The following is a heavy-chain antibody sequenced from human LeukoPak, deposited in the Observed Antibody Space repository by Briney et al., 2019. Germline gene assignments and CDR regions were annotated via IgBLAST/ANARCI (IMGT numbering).Heavy chain of an antibody. CDR2: ISGSGGST. CDR3: AKAGGDGYNFDY. D-gene: IGHD5-24*01. Sequence: PGGSLRLSCAASGFTFSSYWMHWVRQAPGKGLVWVSAISGSGGSTYYADSVKGRFTISRDNSKNTLYLQMNSLRAEDTAVYYCAKAGGDGYNFDYWGQGTLVTVSS. V-gene: IGHV3-23*01. CDR1: GFTFSSYW. J-gene: IGHJ4*02.